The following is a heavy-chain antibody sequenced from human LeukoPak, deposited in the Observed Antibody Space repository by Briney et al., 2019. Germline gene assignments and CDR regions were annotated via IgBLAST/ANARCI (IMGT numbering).Heavy chain of an antibody. Sequence: SETLSLTCTVSGGSISSYYWSWIRQPPGKGLEWIGYIYYSGSTNHNPSLKSRVTISVDTSKNQFSLKLSSVTAADTAAYYCARAEDSGYDSDAYFDYWGQGTLVTVSS. CDR1: GGSISSYY. CDR2: IYYSGST. V-gene: IGHV4-59*01. D-gene: IGHD5-12*01. J-gene: IGHJ4*02. CDR3: ARAEDSGYDSDAYFDY.